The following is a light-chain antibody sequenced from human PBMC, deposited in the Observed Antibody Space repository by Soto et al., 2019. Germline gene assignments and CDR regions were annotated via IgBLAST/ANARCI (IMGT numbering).Light chain of an antibody. Sequence: EIVMTQSPATLAGSPGETVTLSCRASQSLSDNLAWYQQKPGQAPRLLIFRASTRATGVPARFSGRGSVTEFTLTISGLQSEDFAVYYCQQYSKWLTWTFGPGTKVEIK. V-gene: IGKV3-15*01. J-gene: IGKJ1*01. CDR2: RAS. CDR1: QSLSDN. CDR3: QQYSKWLTWT.